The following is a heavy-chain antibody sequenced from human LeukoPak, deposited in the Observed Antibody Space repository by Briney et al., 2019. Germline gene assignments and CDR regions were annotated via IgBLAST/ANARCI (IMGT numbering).Heavy chain of an antibody. CDR1: GSIFSSCW. CDR2: INSDGSST. J-gene: IGHJ3*02. D-gene: IGHD3-3*01. CDR3: ANARSGYYQNDAFDI. Sequence: GGSLRLSCAASGSIFSSCWMHWVRQAPGKGLVWVSRINSDGSSTSYADSVKGRFTISRDNSKNTLYLQMNSLRAEDTAAYYCANARSGYYQNDAFDIWGPGTTVTVSS. V-gene: IGHV3-74*01.